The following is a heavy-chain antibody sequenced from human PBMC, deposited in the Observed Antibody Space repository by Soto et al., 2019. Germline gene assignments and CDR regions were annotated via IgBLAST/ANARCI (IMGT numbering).Heavy chain of an antibody. CDR3: ARDQDIVVVPAAAVAFDI. D-gene: IGHD2-2*01. V-gene: IGHV3-23*01. CDR1: GFTFSSYA. CDR2: ISGSGGTT. Sequence: GGSLRLSCAASGFTFSSYAMSWVRQAPGKGLEWVSGISGSGGTTYYADSVQGRLTISRDNPKNTLYLQMNSLRAEDTAVYYCARDQDIVVVPAAAVAFDIWGQGTMVTVSS. J-gene: IGHJ3*02.